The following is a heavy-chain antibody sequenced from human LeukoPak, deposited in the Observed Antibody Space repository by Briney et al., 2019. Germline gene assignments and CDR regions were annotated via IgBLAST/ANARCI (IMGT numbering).Heavy chain of an antibody. Sequence: PGRSLRLSCAASGFTFSSYGMHWVRQAPGKGLEWVAVIWYDGSNKYYADSMKGRFTISRDNSKNTLYLQMNSLRAEDTAVYYCAREYDFRSGRGAFDIWGQGTMVTVSS. J-gene: IGHJ3*02. CDR1: GFTFSSYG. CDR2: IWYDGSNK. V-gene: IGHV3-33*01. CDR3: AREYDFRSGRGAFDI. D-gene: IGHD3-3*01.